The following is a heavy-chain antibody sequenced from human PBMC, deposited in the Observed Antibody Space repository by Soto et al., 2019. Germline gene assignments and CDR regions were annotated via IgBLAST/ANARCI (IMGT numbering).Heavy chain of an antibody. CDR2: SYYGRNT. V-gene: IGHV4-39*01. CDR1: GGSIDSNDFY. D-gene: IGHD3-16*01. CDR3: VRHGHWAPFDD. J-gene: IGHJ4*02. Sequence: QFHLQESGPGLVKPSETLSLTCNVSGGSIDSNDFYWVWVRQGQGEGLEWIVSSYYGRNTYYNPFLRGRVSVSVDTSKNQFSLRLSSVTATDTAVYYCVRHGHWAPFDDWGQGNLVTVSS.